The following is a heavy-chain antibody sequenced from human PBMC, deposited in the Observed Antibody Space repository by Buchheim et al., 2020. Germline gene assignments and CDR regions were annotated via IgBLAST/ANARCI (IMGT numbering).Heavy chain of an antibody. CDR2: INPSGGST. CDR1: GYTFTSYY. Sequence: QVQLVQSGAEVKKPGASVKVSCKASGYTFTSYYMHWVRQAPGQGLEWMGIINPSGGSTSYAQKFQGRVTMTRDTSTSTVYMELSSLTSEDTAVYYCAREAGGYYYDSSGSWFDPWGQGTL. V-gene: IGHV1-46*01. J-gene: IGHJ5*02. D-gene: IGHD3-22*01. CDR3: AREAGGYYYDSSGSWFDP.